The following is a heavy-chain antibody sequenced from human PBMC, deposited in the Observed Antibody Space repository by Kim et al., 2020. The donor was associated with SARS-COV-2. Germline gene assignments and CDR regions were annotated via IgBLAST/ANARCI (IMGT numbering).Heavy chain of an antibody. CDR2: ISGGAVNK. CDR3: AKMVIMDGYNYFYYYAM. CDR1: GFTFDTYA. J-gene: IGHJ6*01. D-gene: IGHD2-21*01. Sequence: GGSLRRSCVASGFTFDTYAMSWVRQAPGKGLEWVSVISGGAVNKFYADSVRGRFTSSRDNSKNTLYLQMNSLRDEDTALYYCAKMVIMDGYNYFYYYAM. V-gene: IGHV3-23*01.